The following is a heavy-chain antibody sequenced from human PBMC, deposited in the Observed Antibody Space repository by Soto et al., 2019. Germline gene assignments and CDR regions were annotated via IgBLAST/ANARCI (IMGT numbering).Heavy chain of an antibody. D-gene: IGHD3-3*01. J-gene: IGHJ6*02. CDR2: INHSGST. V-gene: IGHV4-34*01. CDR1: GGSFSGYH. CDR3: ARLRITIFGVVRIGMDV. Sequence: SETLSLTCAVYGGSFSGYHWSWIRQPPGKGLEWIGEINHSGSTNYNPSLKSRVTISVDTSKNQFSLKLSSVTAADTAVYYCARLRITIFGVVRIGMDVWGQGTTVTVSS.